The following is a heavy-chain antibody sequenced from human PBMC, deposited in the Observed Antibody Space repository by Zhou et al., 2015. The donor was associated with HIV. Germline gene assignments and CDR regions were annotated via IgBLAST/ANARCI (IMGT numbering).Heavy chain of an antibody. CDR2: IIPILGIA. V-gene: IGHV1-69*02. D-gene: IGHD3-3*01. J-gene: IGHJ4*02. CDR3: ARGRADDFWSGQSPHY. CDR1: GGTFSSYT. Sequence: QVQLVQSGAEVKKPGSSVKVSCKASGGTFSSYTISWVRQAPGQGLEWMGRIIPILGIANYAQKFQGRVTITADKSTSTAYMELSSLRSEDTAVYYCARGRADDFWSGQSPHYWGQGTLVTVSS.